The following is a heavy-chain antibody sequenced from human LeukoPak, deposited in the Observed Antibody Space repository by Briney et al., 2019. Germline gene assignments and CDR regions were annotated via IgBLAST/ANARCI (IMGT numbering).Heavy chain of an antibody. CDR2: ISGDGRST. V-gene: IGHV3-74*01. Sequence: GGSLRLSCVASGFTFSTHWMHWVRQTPGKGLNWISRISGDGRSTNYAGSVKGRFLFPRDNAKNTLFLQKDSHRAEDTAVYYCVRDVYQVRSNDYTLGVWGQGTMVTVSS. CDR1: GFTFSTHW. D-gene: IGHD3-16*01. J-gene: IGHJ3*01. CDR3: VRDVYQVRSNDYTLGV.